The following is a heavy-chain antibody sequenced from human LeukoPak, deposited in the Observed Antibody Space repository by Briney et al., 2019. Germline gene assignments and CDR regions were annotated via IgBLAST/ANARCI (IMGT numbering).Heavy chain of an antibody. Sequence: SETLSLTCTVPGGSISSYYWSWIRQPPGKGLEWIGYIYYSGSTNYNPSLKSRVTISVDTSKNQFSLKLSSVTAADTAVYYCARDSSWGYFQHWGQGTLVTVSS. V-gene: IGHV4-59*01. CDR3: ARDSSWGYFQH. CDR1: GGSISSYY. CDR2: IYYSGST. D-gene: IGHD6-13*01. J-gene: IGHJ1*01.